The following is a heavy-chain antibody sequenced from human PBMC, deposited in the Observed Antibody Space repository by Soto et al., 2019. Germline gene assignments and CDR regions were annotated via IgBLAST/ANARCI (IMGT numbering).Heavy chain of an antibody. V-gene: IGHV1-18*03. J-gene: IGHJ4*02. D-gene: IGHD3-22*01. CDR2: ISTYSGNT. CDR1: GYRFSSYG. CDR3: VRVKEGVYYDSSGYYDF. Sequence: SVKVSCKASGYRFSSYGICWVRQAPGQGLQWMGWISTYSGNTNFAQDFRDRLTMTTDTSTNTAYMELRSLRSDDMAVYYCVRVKEGVYYDSSGYYDFWGQGTLVTVSS.